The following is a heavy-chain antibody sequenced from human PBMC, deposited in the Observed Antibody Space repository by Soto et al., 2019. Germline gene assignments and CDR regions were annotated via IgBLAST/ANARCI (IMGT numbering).Heavy chain of an antibody. D-gene: IGHD3-16*01. Sequence: SETLSLTCTVSGDSISSGNKYLRWIRQPPGQGLEWIGSIFSSGTTSYNTSLKSRLTMSLDASENQFSLKVNSLTDADTSVYFCARVPSPFDYYYAMDVWGQGTTVTVS. J-gene: IGHJ6*02. CDR1: GDSISSGNKY. V-gene: IGHV4-30-4*02. CDR2: IFSSGTT. CDR3: ARVPSPFDYYYAMDV.